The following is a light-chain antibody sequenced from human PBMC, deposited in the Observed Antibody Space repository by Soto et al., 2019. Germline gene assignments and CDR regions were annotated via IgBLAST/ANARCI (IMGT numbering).Light chain of an antibody. CDR3: SSYTSSSTLDV. CDR2: EVS. Sequence: ALTQPASVSGSPGQSITVSCTGTSSDVGGYNYVSWYQQHPGKAPKLMIYEVSNRPSGVSNRFSGSKSGNTASLTISGLQAEDEADYYCSSYTSSSTLDVFGTGTKVTVL. J-gene: IGLJ1*01. CDR1: SSDVGGYNY. V-gene: IGLV2-14*01.